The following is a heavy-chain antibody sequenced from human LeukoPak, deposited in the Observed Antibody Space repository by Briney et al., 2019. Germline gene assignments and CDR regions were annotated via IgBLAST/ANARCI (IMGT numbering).Heavy chain of an antibody. J-gene: IGHJ5*02. CDR2: INHSGST. Sequence: PSETLSLTCAVYGGYFSGYYWSWIRQPPGKGLEWIGEINHSGSTNYNPSLKSRVTISVDTSKNQFSLKLSSVTAADTAVYYCARTDIVVVPAAGGGERSNWFDPWGQGTLVTVSS. CDR1: GGYFSGYY. CDR3: ARTDIVVVPAAGGGERSNWFDP. D-gene: IGHD2-2*01. V-gene: IGHV4-34*01.